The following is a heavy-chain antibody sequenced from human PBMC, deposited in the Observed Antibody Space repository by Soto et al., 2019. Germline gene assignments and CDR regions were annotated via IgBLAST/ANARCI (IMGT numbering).Heavy chain of an antibody. CDR2: ISYDGSNK. CDR1: GFTFSSYA. J-gene: IGHJ4*02. D-gene: IGHD6-13*01. V-gene: IGHV3-30-3*01. Sequence: PGGSLRLSCAASGFTFSSYAMHWVRQAPGKGLEWVAVISYDGSNKYYADSVKGRFTISRDNSKNTLYLQMNSLRAEDTAVYYCARGIVATTIAAAGIVYWGQGTLVTVSS. CDR3: ARGIVATTIAAAGIVY.